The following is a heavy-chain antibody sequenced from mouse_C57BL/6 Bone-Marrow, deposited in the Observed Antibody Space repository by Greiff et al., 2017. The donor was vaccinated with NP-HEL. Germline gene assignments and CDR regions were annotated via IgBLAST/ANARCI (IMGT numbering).Heavy chain of an antibody. Sequence: VQLQQPGAELVKPGASVKLSCKASGYTFTSYWMQWVKQRPGQGLEWIGEIDPSDSCTNYNRKFKGKATLTVDTSSSTAYMQLSSLTSEDSAVYYCARKSITTAPYWGQGTTLTVSS. J-gene: IGHJ2*01. CDR1: GYTFTSYW. V-gene: IGHV1-50*01. CDR2: IDPSDSCT. D-gene: IGHD1-1*01. CDR3: ARKSITTAPY.